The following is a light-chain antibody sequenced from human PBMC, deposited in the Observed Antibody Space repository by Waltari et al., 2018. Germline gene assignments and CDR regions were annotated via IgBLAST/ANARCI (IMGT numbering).Light chain of an antibody. CDR3: CSYAGTPRVV. CDR2: EVN. CDR1: NNDIGSSNL. V-gene: IGLV2-23*02. J-gene: IGLJ2*01. Sequence: QSALTQPASVSGSPGPSITISCTGTNNDIGSSNLVSWYQQHPGKAPKVIIFEVNKRPSGVSNRFSGSKSGNTASLTVSGLHPEDEADYYCCSYAGTPRVVFGGGTKLTVL.